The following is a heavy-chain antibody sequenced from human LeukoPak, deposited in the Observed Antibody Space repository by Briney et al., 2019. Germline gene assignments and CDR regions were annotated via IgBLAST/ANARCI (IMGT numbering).Heavy chain of an antibody. CDR3: ARDTGSGEGAIDY. CDR1: GFTFSNYF. J-gene: IGHJ4*02. V-gene: IGHV3-7*01. CDR2: IKQDVVEI. D-gene: IGHD1-26*01. Sequence: GGSLRLSCAASGFTFSNYFMSWSRQAPGKGLEWWANIKQDVVEIYYVASVKGRFTISSDNSKNTLYLQMNSLRAEDTAVYYCARDTGSGEGAIDYWGQGTLVTVSS.